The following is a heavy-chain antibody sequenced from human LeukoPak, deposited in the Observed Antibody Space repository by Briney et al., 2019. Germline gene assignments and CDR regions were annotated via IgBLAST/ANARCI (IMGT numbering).Heavy chain of an antibody. D-gene: IGHD6-6*01. CDR2: INHSGST. CDR1: GGSFSGYY. J-gene: IGHJ5*02. Sequence: SETLSLTCAVYGGSFSGYYWSWIRQPPGKGLEWIGEINHSGSTNYNPSLKSRVTISVDTSKNQFSLKLSSVTAADTAVYYCARLTSSWFDPWGQGTLVTVSS. V-gene: IGHV4-34*01. CDR3: ARLTSSWFDP.